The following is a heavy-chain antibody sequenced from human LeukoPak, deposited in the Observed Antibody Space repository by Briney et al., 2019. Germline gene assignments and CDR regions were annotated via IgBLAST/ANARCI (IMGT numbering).Heavy chain of an antibody. CDR1: GFTFSSYG. V-gene: IGHV3-30*02. J-gene: IGHJ4*02. CDR3: GGSGSYEIPNDY. D-gene: IGHD1-26*01. CDR2: IRYDGSNK. Sequence: GGSLRLSCAASGFTFSSYGMHWVRQAPGKGLEWVAFIRYDGSNKYYADSVKGRFTISRDNSKNTLYLQMNSLRAEDTAVYYCGGSGSYEIPNDYWGQGTLVTVSS.